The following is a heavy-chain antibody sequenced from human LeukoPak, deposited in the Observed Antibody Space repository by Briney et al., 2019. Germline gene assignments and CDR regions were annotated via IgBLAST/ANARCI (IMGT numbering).Heavy chain of an antibody. CDR2: IYPGDSDT. V-gene: IGHV5-51*01. Sequence: GESLKIPCKGSGYSFTSYWIGWVRQMPGKGLEWMGIIYPGDSDTRYSPSFQGQVTISADKSISTAYLQWSSLKASDTAMYYCAGHYYDLSGGFDPWGQGTLVTVSS. CDR3: AGHYYDLSGGFDP. D-gene: IGHD3-22*01. J-gene: IGHJ5*02. CDR1: GYSFTSYW.